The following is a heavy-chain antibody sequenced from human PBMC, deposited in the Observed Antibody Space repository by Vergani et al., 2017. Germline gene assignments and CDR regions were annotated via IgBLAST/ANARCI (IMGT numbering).Heavy chain of an antibody. D-gene: IGHD3/OR15-3a*01. CDR1: GGSISSGSYY. CDR3: ARGVGPADAFDI. Sequence: QVQLQESGPGLVKPSQTLSLTCTVSGGSISSGSYYWSWIRQPAGKGLEWIGRIYTSGSTNYNPSLKSRVTISVDTSKNQSPLKLSAVTAADTAVYYCARGVGPADAFDIWGQGTMVTVSS. CDR2: IYTSGST. J-gene: IGHJ3*02. V-gene: IGHV4-61*02.